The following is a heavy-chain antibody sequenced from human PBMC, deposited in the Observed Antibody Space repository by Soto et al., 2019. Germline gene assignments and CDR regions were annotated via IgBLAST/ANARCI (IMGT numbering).Heavy chain of an antibody. CDR3: AKDLVSGDGLWLMDE. D-gene: IGHD2-21*02. V-gene: IGHV3-23*01. J-gene: IGHJ4*02. CDR2: IYGSGGGI. Sequence: EAQLLESGGGLVQPGGSLRLSCTASGFTFRDYARTWVRQAPGKGLECVSGIYGSGGGIQYADSVKGRFTISRDNYRNTLYLQMNSLRDEDTAVYYCAKDLVSGDGLWLMDEWGQGTPVTVSP. CDR1: GFTFRDYA.